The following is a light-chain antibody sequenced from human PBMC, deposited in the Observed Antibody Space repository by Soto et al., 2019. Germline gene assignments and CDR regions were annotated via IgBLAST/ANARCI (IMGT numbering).Light chain of an antibody. V-gene: IGLV2-23*02. CDR2: GVT. J-gene: IGLJ2*01. Sequence: QSALTQPASVSGSPGQSITIYCTGSSSDVGSYNLVSWYQQHPGKAPKLLIYGVTKRPSGLSNRFSGSKSGNTASLTISGLQAADEADYYCSSYAGNYVIFGGGTKLTVL. CDR3: SSYAGNYVI. CDR1: SSDVGSYNL.